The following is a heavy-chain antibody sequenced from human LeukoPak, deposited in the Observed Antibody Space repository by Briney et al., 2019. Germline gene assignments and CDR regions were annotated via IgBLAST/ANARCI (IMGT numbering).Heavy chain of an antibody. J-gene: IGHJ4*02. CDR2: ISAGGGST. CDR1: GFTFSNFA. D-gene: IGHD6-13*01. V-gene: IGHV3-23*01. Sequence: GESLRLSCAASGFTFSNFAMSWVRQAPGKGLEWVSGISAGGGSTYYAGSVKGRFTISRDNSKNTLYLQMNSLRAEDTAVYYCAKDPISSSWYGGDNWGQGTLVTVSS. CDR3: AKDPISSSWYGGDN.